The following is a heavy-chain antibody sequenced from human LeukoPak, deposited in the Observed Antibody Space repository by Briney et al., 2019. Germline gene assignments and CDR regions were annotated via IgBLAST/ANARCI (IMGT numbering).Heavy chain of an antibody. CDR1: GGSISSGGYS. J-gene: IGHJ4*02. CDR2: IYYSGST. Sequence: SQTLSLTCAVSGGSISSGGYSWSWIRQPPGKGLEWIGYIYYSGSTYYNPSLKSRVTISVDTSKNQFSLKLSSVTAADTAVYYCARGTDDYGDFRYWGQGTLVTVSS. V-gene: IGHV4-30-4*07. D-gene: IGHD4-17*01. CDR3: ARGTDDYGDFRY.